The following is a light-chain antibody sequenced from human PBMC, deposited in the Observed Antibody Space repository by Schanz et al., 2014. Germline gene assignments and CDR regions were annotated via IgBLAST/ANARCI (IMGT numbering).Light chain of an antibody. CDR2: GAS. CDR1: QSVSNNY. V-gene: IGKV3-20*01. Sequence: EIVLTQSPGTLSLSPGERATLSCRASQSVSNNYLAWYQQKPGQAPRLLIYGASNRATGIPDRFSGSGSGTDFTLTISRLEPADFAVYFCQHYGSSSSITFGQGTRLELK. CDR3: QHYGSSSSIT. J-gene: IGKJ5*01.